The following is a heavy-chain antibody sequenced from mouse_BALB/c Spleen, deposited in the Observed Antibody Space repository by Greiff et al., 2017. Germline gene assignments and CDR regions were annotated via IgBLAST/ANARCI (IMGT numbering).Heavy chain of an antibody. D-gene: IGHD1-2*01. V-gene: IGHV1-15*01. CDR3: TRFATAPWFAY. Sequence: QVQLQQSGAELVRPGASVTLSCKASGYTFTDYEMHWMKRTPVHGLQWIGAIGPETGGTAYNQKFKGKATLTADKSSSSAYMELRSLTSEDSAVYCCTRFATAPWFAYWGQGTLVTVSA. CDR2: IGPETGGT. CDR1: GYTFTDYE. J-gene: IGHJ3*01.